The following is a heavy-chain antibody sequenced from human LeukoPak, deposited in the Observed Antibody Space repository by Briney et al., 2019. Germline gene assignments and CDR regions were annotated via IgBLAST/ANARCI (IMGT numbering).Heavy chain of an antibody. V-gene: IGHV5-51*01. D-gene: IGHD6-19*01. Sequence: GESLKISCKGSGYNFPSYWIGWVRQMPGKGLEWMGVIYPGDSESKYSPSFQGQVTISADKSISTAYLQWSSLEAADTAMYYCARPGYRSRYFDYWGQGTPVTVSS. CDR2: IYPGDSES. J-gene: IGHJ4*02. CDR3: ARPGYRSRYFDY. CDR1: GYNFPSYW.